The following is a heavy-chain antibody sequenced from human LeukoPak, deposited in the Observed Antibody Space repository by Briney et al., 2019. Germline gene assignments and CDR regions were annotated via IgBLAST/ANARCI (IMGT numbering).Heavy chain of an antibody. Sequence: PGGSLRLSCAACGFTFSKSWMSWVRQAPGKGLEWVANMIADGSARDYVDSVKGRFTISRDNARKALYLQMSSLRAEDTAVYYCATYTHWVAGDVWGQGTTVTVSS. D-gene: IGHD3-16*01. CDR1: GFTFSKSW. J-gene: IGHJ6*02. CDR3: ATYTHWVAGDV. CDR2: MIADGSAR. V-gene: IGHV3-7*01.